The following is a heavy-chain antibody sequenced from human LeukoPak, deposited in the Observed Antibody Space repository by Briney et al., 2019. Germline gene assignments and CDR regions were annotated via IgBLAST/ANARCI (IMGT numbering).Heavy chain of an antibody. J-gene: IGHJ6*03. V-gene: IGHV6-1*01. CDR3: ARSSSSWYERSPYYYYYYMDV. CDR1: GDSVSSNSAA. D-gene: IGHD6-13*01. Sequence: SQTLSLTCAISGDSVSSNSAAWNWIRQSPSRGLEWLGRTYYRSKWYNDYAVSVKSRITINPDTSKNQFSLKLSSVTAADTAVYYCARSSSSWYERSPYYYYYYMDVWGKGTTVTVSS. CDR2: TYYRSKWYN.